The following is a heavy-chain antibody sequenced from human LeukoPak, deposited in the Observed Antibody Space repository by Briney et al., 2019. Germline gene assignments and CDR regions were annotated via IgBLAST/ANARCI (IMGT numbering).Heavy chain of an antibody. CDR3: ARDFDCSSTSCYGTPDY. D-gene: IGHD2-2*01. J-gene: IGHJ4*02. Sequence: PGGSLGLSCAASGFTFSSYWMSWVRQAPGKGLEWVANIKQDGSEKYYVDSVKGRFTISRDNAKNSLYLQMNSLRAEDTAVYYCARDFDCSSTSCYGTPDYWGQGTLVTVSS. V-gene: IGHV3-7*01. CDR2: IKQDGSEK. CDR1: GFTFSSYW.